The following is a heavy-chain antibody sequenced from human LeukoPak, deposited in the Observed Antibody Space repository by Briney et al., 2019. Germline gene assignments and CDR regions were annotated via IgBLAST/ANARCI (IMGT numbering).Heavy chain of an antibody. Sequence: ASVKVSCKASGYTFTSYYMHWVRQAPGQGLEWMGIINPSGGRTSYAQKFQGRVTMTRDMSTSTVYMELSSLRSEDTAVYYCARGPGEGGSSGYYYGKPEDPAEYYFDYWGQGTLVTASS. V-gene: IGHV1-46*01. J-gene: IGHJ4*02. CDR2: INPSGGRT. CDR1: GYTFTSYY. CDR3: ARGPGEGGSSGYYYGKPEDPAEYYFDY. D-gene: IGHD3-22*01.